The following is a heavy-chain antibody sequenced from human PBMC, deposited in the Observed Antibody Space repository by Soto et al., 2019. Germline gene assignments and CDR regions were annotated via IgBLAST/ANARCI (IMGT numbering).Heavy chain of an antibody. J-gene: IGHJ4*02. CDR3: AHSASVPCCYYFDY. V-gene: IGHV2-5*01. Sequence: QITLKESGPTLVKPTQTLTLTCTFSGFSLSTTGVGVGWIRQPPGKALEWLALIYWNDDRRYSPSLKSRLTSTTDTSKNQVVLTMTNMDPVDTATYHCAHSASVPCCYYFDYWGQGTLVTVSS. CDR2: IYWNDDR. CDR1: GFSLSTTGVG. D-gene: IGHD1-26*01.